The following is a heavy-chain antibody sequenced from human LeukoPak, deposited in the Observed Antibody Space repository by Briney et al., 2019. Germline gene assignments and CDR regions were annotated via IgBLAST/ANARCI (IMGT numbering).Heavy chain of an antibody. V-gene: IGHV3-48*04. CDR3: ARKRLKGGFDP. CDR1: GFTFSSYS. J-gene: IGHJ5*02. Sequence: PGGSLRLSCAASGFTFSSYSMNWVRQAPGKGLEWVSYISSSSSTIYYADSVKGRFTISRDNAKNSLYLQMNSLRAEDTAVYYCARKRLKGGFDPWGQGTLVTVSS. CDR2: ISSSSSTI. D-gene: IGHD5-24*01.